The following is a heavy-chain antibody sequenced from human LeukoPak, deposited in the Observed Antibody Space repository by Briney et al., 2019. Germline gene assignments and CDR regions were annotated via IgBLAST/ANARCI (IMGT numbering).Heavy chain of an antibody. V-gene: IGHV3-7*03. CDR1: GFTVSSNY. D-gene: IGHD3-22*01. Sequence: GGSLRLSCAASGFTVSSNYMSWVRQAPGKGLEWVANIKQDGSEKYYVDSVKGRFTISRDNAKNSLYLQTNSLRAEDTAVYYCARDPYYYDSSGYSPWGQGTLVTVSS. J-gene: IGHJ4*02. CDR3: ARDPYYYDSSGYSP. CDR2: IKQDGSEK.